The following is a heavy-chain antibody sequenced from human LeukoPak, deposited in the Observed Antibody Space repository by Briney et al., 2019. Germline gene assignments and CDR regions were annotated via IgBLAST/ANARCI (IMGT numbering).Heavy chain of an antibody. Sequence: ASVKVSCKASGYIFTGHYMNWVRQVPGQGLEWMGRLNPKTGGTNYAQNFQGRVTMTRDTSISTTYMELSRLRPDDTAVYYCARVGDGLNDAFDIWGQGTMVTVSS. CDR1: GYIFTGHY. D-gene: IGHD5-24*01. J-gene: IGHJ3*02. CDR2: LNPKTGGT. V-gene: IGHV1-2*06. CDR3: ARVGDGLNDAFDI.